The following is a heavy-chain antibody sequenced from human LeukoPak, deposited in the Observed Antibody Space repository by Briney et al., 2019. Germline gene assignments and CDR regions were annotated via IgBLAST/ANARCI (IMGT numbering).Heavy chain of an antibody. Sequence: GESLKFSCTGSGYSFTNYWIAWVRQMPGKGLEWMGVIYPGDSNTRYGPSFQGQVTISADKSTSTAYLQWSSLKASDTAMYYCARRSDSYGYFDYWGQGTLVTVSS. J-gene: IGHJ4*02. CDR3: ARRSDSYGYFDY. CDR1: GYSFTNYW. V-gene: IGHV5-51*01. D-gene: IGHD5-18*01. CDR2: IYPGDSNT.